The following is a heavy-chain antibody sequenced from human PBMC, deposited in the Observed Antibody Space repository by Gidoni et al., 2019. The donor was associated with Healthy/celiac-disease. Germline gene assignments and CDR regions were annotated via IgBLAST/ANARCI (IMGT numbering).Heavy chain of an antibody. CDR1: GFTFSNDW. J-gene: IGHJ4*02. CDR2: IKSKTDGGTT. Sequence: EVQLVESGGGVVKPGGSLRLSCAASGFTFSNDWMSWVRQAPGKGLEWVGRIKSKTDGGTTDYAAPVKGRFTISRDDSKNTLYLQMNSLKTEDTAVYYCTTRIMITFGGVIVDYWGQGTLVTVSS. CDR3: TTRIMITFGGVIVDY. D-gene: IGHD3-16*02. V-gene: IGHV3-15*01.